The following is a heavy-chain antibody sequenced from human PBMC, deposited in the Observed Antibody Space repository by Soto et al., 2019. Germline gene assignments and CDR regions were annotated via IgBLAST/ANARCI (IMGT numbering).Heavy chain of an antibody. CDR3: ARLVSIADLNYWFDT. V-gene: IGHV3-11*01. J-gene: IGHJ5*02. CDR1: GFTFSDYY. Sequence: PGGSLRLSCAASGFTFSDYYMSWIRQAPGKGLEWVSYISSSGSTIYYADSVKGRFTISRDNAKNSLYLQMNSLRAEDTAVYYCARLVSIADLNYWFDTWGQGTLVTVSS. CDR2: ISSSGSTI. D-gene: IGHD6-6*01.